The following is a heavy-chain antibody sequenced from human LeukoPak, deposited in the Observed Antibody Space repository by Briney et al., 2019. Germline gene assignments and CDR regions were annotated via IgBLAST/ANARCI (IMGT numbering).Heavy chain of an antibody. CDR3: TTKVIRGNSGDDYDD. D-gene: IGHD5-12*01. Sequence: GGSLRLSCAASGVTFSSYGMHWVRQAPGKGLEWVALISSDGNDKLYGDSVKGRFTISRDDSKSTLYLQMNSVRAEDAAVYYCTTKVIRGNSGDDYDDWGQGTLVTVSS. J-gene: IGHJ4*02. V-gene: IGHV3-30*03. CDR1: GVTFSSYG. CDR2: ISSDGNDK.